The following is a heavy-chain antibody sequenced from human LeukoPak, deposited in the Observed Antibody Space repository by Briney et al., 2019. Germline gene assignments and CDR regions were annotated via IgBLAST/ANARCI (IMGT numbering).Heavy chain of an antibody. CDR2: ISGSGGST. CDR1: GFTFSSYA. J-gene: IGHJ4*02. V-gene: IGHV3-23*01. Sequence: QPGGSLRLSCAASGFTFSSYAMSWVRQAPGKGLEWVSAISGSGGSTYYADSVKGRFTISRDNSKNMLYLQMDSLRADDTAIYYCAKWGDYDVLTGYYVSDYWGQGTLVTVSS. CDR3: AKWGDYDVLTGYYVSDY. D-gene: IGHD3-9*01.